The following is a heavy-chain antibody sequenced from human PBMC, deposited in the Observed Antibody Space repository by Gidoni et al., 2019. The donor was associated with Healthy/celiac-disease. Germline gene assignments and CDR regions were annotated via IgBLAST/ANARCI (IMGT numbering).Heavy chain of an antibody. J-gene: IGHJ4*02. CDR3: ARDAGYNWNDRHFDY. CDR1: GFTVRSNY. Sequence: EVQLVESGGGLVQPGGSLRLSCAASGFTVRSNYMSWVRQAPGKGLEWVSVIYSGGSTYYADSVKGRFTISRDNSKNTLYLQMNSLRAEDTAVYYCARDAGYNWNDRHFDYWGQGTLVTVSS. D-gene: IGHD1-1*01. CDR2: IYSGGST. V-gene: IGHV3-66*01.